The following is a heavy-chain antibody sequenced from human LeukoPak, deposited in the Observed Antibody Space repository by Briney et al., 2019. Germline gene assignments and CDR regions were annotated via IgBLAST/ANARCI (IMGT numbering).Heavy chain of an antibody. CDR3: ARVWGSSSPDY. V-gene: IGHV3-21*01. D-gene: IGHD6-6*01. CDR1: GFTFSSYS. CDR2: ISSSSSYM. Sequence: PGGSLRLSCAASGFTFSSYSMNWVRQAPGKGLEWVSSISSSSSYMYYADSVKGRFTISRDNAKNSLYLQMNSLRAEDTAVYYCARVWGSSSPDYWGQGTLVTVSS. J-gene: IGHJ4*02.